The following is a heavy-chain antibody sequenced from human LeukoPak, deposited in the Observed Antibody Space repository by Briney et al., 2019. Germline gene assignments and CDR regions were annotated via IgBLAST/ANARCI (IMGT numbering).Heavy chain of an antibody. D-gene: IGHD5-18*01. CDR1: GFTFNSYA. Sequence: GGSLRLSCAASGFTFNSYAMSWVRQAPGKGLEWVSAISGSGGTTLYADSVKGRFTISRDNSKSTLYLQMNSLRAEDTAVYYCAKDQGIQLWLKYFQHWGQGTLVTVSS. J-gene: IGHJ1*01. CDR3: AKDQGIQLWLKYFQH. CDR2: ISGSGGTT. V-gene: IGHV3-23*01.